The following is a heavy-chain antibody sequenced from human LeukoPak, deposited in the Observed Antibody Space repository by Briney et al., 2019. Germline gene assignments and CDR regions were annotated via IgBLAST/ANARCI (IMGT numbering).Heavy chain of an antibody. J-gene: IGHJ5*02. D-gene: IGHD3-10*01. CDR2: FDPEDGKA. V-gene: IGHV1-24*01. CDR3: TTAMGDGSGWLDP. Sequence: ASVKVSCKVSGHILSELSVHWVRQAPGKGLEWMGGFDPEDGKAVFAQTFQDRLIMTEDTSTDTSYMELSSLRSDDTAEYYCTTAMGDGSGWLDPWGQGTLVTVSS. CDR1: GHILSELS.